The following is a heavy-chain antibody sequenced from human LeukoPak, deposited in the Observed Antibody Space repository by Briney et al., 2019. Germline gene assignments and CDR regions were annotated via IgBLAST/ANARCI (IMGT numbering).Heavy chain of an antibody. CDR2: ISGSGGDT. Sequence: PGGSLRLSCAASGFTFNSYGMSWVRQAPGKGLEWVSAISGSGGDTYYADSVKGRFTISRDNSKNTVNLQMNSLRVEDTAVYYCAKAPIPVLRFLEWLPPDYWGQGTLVTVSS. D-gene: IGHD3-3*01. CDR1: GFTFNSYG. V-gene: IGHV3-23*01. J-gene: IGHJ4*02. CDR3: AKAPIPVLRFLEWLPPDY.